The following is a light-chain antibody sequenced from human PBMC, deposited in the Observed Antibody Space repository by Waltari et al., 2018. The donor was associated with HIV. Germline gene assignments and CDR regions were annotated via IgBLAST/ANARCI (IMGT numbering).Light chain of an antibody. CDR3: SSYTNTNTLI. V-gene: IGLV2-14*01. CDR1: TDDIGGSKY. J-gene: IGLJ2*01. CDR2: EVR. Sequence: QCALPQPASVSGSPGQSISISCTGTTDDIGGSKYVSWYQQHPGKVPKLILFEVRTRPSGVSNRFSGSKSDNTASLSISGLQAEDEAAYYCSSYTNTNTLIFGGGTRLTVL.